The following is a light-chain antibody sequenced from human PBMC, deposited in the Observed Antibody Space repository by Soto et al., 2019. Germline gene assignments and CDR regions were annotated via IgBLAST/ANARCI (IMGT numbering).Light chain of an antibody. Sequence: EIVLTQSPATLSLSPGERATLSCRASQSVGNYLAWYQQKPGQAPRLLIYDVFNRATGIPARLSGSGSGTDFTLTISSLEPEDFAAYYCLQRSVWPWTFGQGTRLEVK. V-gene: IGKV3-11*01. CDR2: DVF. CDR1: QSVGNY. CDR3: LQRSVWPWT. J-gene: IGKJ1*01.